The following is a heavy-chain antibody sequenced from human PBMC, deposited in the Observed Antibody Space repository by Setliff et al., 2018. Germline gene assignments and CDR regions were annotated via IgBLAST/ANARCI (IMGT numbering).Heavy chain of an antibody. CDR3: ARAPSVELVTIRTNSWFTY. CDR1: GYTFTSYG. J-gene: IGHJ4*02. CDR2: ISAYNGNT. V-gene: IGHV1-18*01. D-gene: IGHD5-18*01. Sequence: GASVKVSCKASGYTFTSYGISWVRQAPGQGLGWMGWISAYNGNTNYAQKFQGRVTLTTDTSTSTAYMELRSLTSDDSAFYYCARAPSVELVTIRTNSWFTYWGQGTLVTVSS.